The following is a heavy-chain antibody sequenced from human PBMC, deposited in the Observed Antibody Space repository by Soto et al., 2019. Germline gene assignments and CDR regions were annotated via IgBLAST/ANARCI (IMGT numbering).Heavy chain of an antibody. CDR2: ISYDGTNK. CDR1: GFSFSISP. D-gene: IGHD7-27*01. J-gene: IGHJ4*02. CDR3: ARDPKTSGGQHWAFNYFDS. V-gene: IGHV3-30-3*01. Sequence: QVQLVESGGGVVQPGRSLRLSCAASGFSFSISPMHWVRQAPGKGPACVALISYDGTNKFYADSVKGRFTISRDNSKSTLYLQVDSLRPEDAAVYYCARDPKTSGGQHWAFNYFDSWGQGTLVTVSS.